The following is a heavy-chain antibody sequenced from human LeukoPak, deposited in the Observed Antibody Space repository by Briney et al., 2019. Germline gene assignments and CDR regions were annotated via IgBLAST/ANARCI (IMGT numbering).Heavy chain of an antibody. D-gene: IGHD3-10*01. CDR2: ISAYNGNT. CDR1: GYTFTSYG. Sequence: ASVKVSCKASGYTFTSYGISWVRQAPGQGLEWMGWISAYNGNTNYAQRLQGRVTMTTDTSTSTAYMELRSLRSDDTAVYYCARVVYGSGGYYKFWFDPWGQGTLVTVSS. V-gene: IGHV1-18*01. CDR3: ARVVYGSGGYYKFWFDP. J-gene: IGHJ5*02.